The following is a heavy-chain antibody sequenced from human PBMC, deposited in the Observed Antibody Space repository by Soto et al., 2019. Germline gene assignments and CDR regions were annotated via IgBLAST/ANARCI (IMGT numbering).Heavy chain of an antibody. CDR1: VVTFSSYA. V-gene: IGHV1-69*13. Sequence: SVKVSCKSSVVTFSSYAISWVRQAPGQGLEWMGGIIPIFGTAKYAQKFQGRVTITADESTSTAYMELSSLRSEDTAMYYCARQIYDSDTGPNFQYYFDSWGQGTLVTVSS. CDR3: ARQIYDSDTGPNFQYYFDS. J-gene: IGHJ4*02. D-gene: IGHD3-22*01. CDR2: IIPIFGTA.